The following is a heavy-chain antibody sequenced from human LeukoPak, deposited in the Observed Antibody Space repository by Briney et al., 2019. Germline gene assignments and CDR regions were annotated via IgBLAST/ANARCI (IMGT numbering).Heavy chain of an antibody. CDR2: IKHGGSEK. J-gene: IGHJ4*02. V-gene: IGHV3-7*04. CDR3: GRADYFDY. CDR1: GFAFRNYW. Sequence: GGSLRLSCAASGFAFRNYWMSWVRQAPGKGLEWVANIKHGGSEKYYVDSVKGRFTVSRDDTKNSLYLQMDGLRVEDTAVYYCGRADYFDYWGQGTLVTVSS.